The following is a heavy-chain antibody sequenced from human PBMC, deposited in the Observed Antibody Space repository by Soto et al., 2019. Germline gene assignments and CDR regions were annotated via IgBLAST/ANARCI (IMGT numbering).Heavy chain of an antibody. D-gene: IGHD2-2*01. J-gene: IGHJ6*02. CDR1: GVTFSSYA. Sequence: SVKVSCKASGVTFSSYAISWVRQAPGQGLEWMGGIIPIFGTANYAQKFQGRVTITADKSTSTAYMELSSLRSEDTAVYYCARLGYCSSTSCPRHSYYGMDVWGQGTTVTVSS. V-gene: IGHV1-69*06. CDR3: ARLGYCSSTSCPRHSYYGMDV. CDR2: IIPIFGTA.